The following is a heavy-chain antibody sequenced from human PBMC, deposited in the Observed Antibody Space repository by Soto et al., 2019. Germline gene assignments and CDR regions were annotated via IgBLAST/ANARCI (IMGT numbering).Heavy chain of an antibody. CDR3: ARDRTPDYGDYESGWFDP. V-gene: IGHV3-21*01. D-gene: IGHD4-17*01. CDR2: ISSSSSYI. Sequence: ESGGGLVKPGGSLRLSCAASGFTFSSYSMNWVRQAPGKGLEWVSSISSSSSYIYYADSVKGRFTISRDNAKNSLYLQMNSLRAEDTAVYYCARDRTPDYGDYESGWFDPWGQGTLVTVSS. CDR1: GFTFSSYS. J-gene: IGHJ5*02.